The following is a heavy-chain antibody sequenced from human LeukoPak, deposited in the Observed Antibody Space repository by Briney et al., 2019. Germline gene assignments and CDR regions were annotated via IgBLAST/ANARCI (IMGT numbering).Heavy chain of an antibody. CDR1: GFTFSSYE. D-gene: IGHD3-22*01. CDR2: IGITGGTI. Sequence: GGSLRLSCAASGFTFSSYEMNWVRQAPGKGLEWVSYIGITGGTIYYADSVEGRFTISRDNSKNTLYLQMNSLRAEDTAVYYCARDRDYYSSSPPGYWGQGTLVTVSS. V-gene: IGHV3-48*03. J-gene: IGHJ4*02. CDR3: ARDRDYYSSSPPGY.